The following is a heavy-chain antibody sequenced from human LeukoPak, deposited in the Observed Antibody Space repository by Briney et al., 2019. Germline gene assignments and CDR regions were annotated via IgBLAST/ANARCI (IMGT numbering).Heavy chain of an antibody. J-gene: IGHJ6*03. CDR2: IYYSGST. CDR1: GGSISSYY. CDR3: ARTVFSNYYDSSGYTFSYYYYYYMDV. Sequence: PSETLSLTCTVSGGSISSYYWSWIRPPPGTGLEWIGYIYYSGSTNYNPSLKSRVTISVDTSKNQFSLKLSSVTAADTAVYYCARTVFSNYYDSSGYTFSYYYYYYMDVWGKGTTVTVSS. D-gene: IGHD3-22*01. V-gene: IGHV4-59*01.